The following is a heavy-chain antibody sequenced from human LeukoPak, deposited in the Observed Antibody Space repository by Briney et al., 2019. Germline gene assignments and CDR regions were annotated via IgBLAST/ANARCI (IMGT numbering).Heavy chain of an antibody. CDR3: ARAYYYDSSGYYYFDY. CDR1: GFTFSSYS. Sequence: PGGSLRLSCAASGFTFSSYSMNWFRQAPGKGLGWVSSISSSSSYIYYADSVKGRFTLSRDNAKNSLYLQMNSLRAEDTAVYYCARAYYYDSSGYYYFDYWGQGTLVTVSS. J-gene: IGHJ4*02. D-gene: IGHD3-22*01. V-gene: IGHV3-21*01. CDR2: ISSSSSYI.